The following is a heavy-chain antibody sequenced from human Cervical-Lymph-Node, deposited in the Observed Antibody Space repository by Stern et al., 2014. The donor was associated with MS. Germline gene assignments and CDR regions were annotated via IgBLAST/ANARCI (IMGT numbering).Heavy chain of an antibody. CDR3: ARPLGSGSYAIGAFDL. CDR1: GYTFTSYW. D-gene: IGHD3-10*01. Sequence: EVQLVQSGAEVKKPGESLKISCEASGYTFTSYWIGWVRQMPGKGLEWMGIIYPGDSYTRYSPSFQGQVTMSADKSISTAYLQWSSLKASDTAMYYCARPLGSGSYAIGAFDLWGHGTMVTVSS. J-gene: IGHJ3*01. V-gene: IGHV5-51*01. CDR2: IYPGDSYT.